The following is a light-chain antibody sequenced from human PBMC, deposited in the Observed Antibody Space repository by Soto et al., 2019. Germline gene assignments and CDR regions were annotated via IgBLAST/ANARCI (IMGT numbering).Light chain of an antibody. J-gene: IGLJ2*01. CDR2: DVG. Sequence: QSALTQPASVSGSPGQSITISCTGTSSDVGGYNYVSWYQQHPGKAPKLMIYDVGNRPSGVSNRFSGSKSGNTAYLTISGLQAEDEADYYCSSYTSSSSVVFGGVTKLTVL. CDR3: SSYTSSSSVV. V-gene: IGLV2-14*01. CDR1: SSDVGGYNY.